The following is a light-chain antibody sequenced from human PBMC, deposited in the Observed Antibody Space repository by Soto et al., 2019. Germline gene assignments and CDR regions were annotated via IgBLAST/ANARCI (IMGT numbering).Light chain of an antibody. Sequence: QSLLTQPPSASVSHGPSAAICCTGTNGDDGGYNYVSWYRQHPGKAPKLMRYAINKGPSGVPDRFSGSKSGNTASLTVSGLQAEDEADYYCSSYAGSSNVFGTGTKVTVL. CDR2: AIN. V-gene: IGLV2-8*01. CDR3: SSYAGSSNV. CDR1: NGDDGGYNY. J-gene: IGLJ1*01.